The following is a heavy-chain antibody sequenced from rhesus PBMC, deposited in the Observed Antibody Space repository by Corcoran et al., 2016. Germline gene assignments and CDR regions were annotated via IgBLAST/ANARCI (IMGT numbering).Heavy chain of an antibody. D-gene: IGHD3S6*01. CDR1: GFSIGTDGPG. CDR2: IHSDDTS. CDR3: ARDPTTEAAIDS. Sequence: QVTLKETGPALVKSTETLTLTCTFSGFSIGTDGPGFHWVRKTHRKALQGPAFIHSDDTSWYTHSLKNRLSVSRDTCKNQVVLTMTNLDPMDTPTYYCARDPTTEAAIDSWGQGVLVTVSS. J-gene: IGHJ4*01. V-gene: IGHV2-95*01.